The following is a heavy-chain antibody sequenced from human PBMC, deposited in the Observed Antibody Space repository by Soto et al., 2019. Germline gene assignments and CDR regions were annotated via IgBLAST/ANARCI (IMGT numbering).Heavy chain of an antibody. CDR2: IYYSGST. CDR1: GGSISSYY. J-gene: IGHJ6*02. Sequence: PSETLSLTCTVSGGSISSYYWSWIRQPPGKGLEWIGYIYYSGSTNYNPSLKSRVTISVDTSKNQFSLKLSSVTAADTAVYYCARGGPSGYSYGYYNYYYGMDVWGQGTTVTAP. CDR3: ARGGPSGYSYGYYNYYYGMDV. V-gene: IGHV4-59*01. D-gene: IGHD5-18*01.